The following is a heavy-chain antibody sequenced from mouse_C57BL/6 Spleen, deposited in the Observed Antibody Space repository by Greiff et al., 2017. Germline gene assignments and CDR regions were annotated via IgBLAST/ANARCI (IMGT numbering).Heavy chain of an antibody. J-gene: IGHJ3*01. CDR3: ATNWDVGWFAY. Sequence: VQLQQSGPELVKPGASVKLSCKASGYTFTSYDINWVKQRPRQGLEWIGWIYPRDGSTKYNEKFKGKATLTVDTSSSTAYMELHSLTSEDSAVYFCATNWDVGWFAYWGQGTLVTVSA. D-gene: IGHD4-1*01. CDR2: IYPRDGST. CDR1: GYTFTSYD. V-gene: IGHV1-85*01.